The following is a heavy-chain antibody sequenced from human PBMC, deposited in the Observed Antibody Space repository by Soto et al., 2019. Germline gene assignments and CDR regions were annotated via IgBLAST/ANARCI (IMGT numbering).Heavy chain of an antibody. J-gene: IGHJ4*02. CDR1: GFTFSSYS. CDR3: ARDPGDYVAAFDY. V-gene: IGHV3-21*01. D-gene: IGHD4-17*01. Sequence: GGSLRLSCAASGFTFSSYSMNWVRQAPGKGLEWVSSISSSSSYIYYADSVKGRFTISRDNAKNSLYLQMNSLRAEDTAVYYCARDPGDYVAAFDYWGQGTLVTVSS. CDR2: ISSSSSYI.